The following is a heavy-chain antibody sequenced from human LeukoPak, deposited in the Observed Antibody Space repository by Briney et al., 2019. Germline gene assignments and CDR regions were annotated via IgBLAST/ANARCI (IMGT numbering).Heavy chain of an antibody. V-gene: IGHV5-51*01. CDR2: IYPGDSDT. J-gene: IGHJ3*02. Sequence: GESLKIPCKGSGYSFTSYWIGWVRQMPGKGLEWMGIIYPGDSDTRYSPSFQGQVTISADKSIGTAYLQWSSLKASDTAMYYCASPTPTYYDFWSGYPTTDAFDIWGQGTMVTVSS. CDR1: GYSFTSYW. CDR3: ASPTPTYYDFWSGYPTTDAFDI. D-gene: IGHD3-3*01.